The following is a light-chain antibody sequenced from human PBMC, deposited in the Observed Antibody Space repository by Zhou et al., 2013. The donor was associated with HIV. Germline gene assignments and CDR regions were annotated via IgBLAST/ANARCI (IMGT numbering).Light chain of an antibody. CDR1: QSVSDN. CDR3: QQRSSWPLT. Sequence: EIVMTQSPATLSASLGERVTLSCTASQSVSDNLAWYQQRPGHIPRLLIFGASAARATGVPARFTGSGAGTEFTLTISSLEPEDFAVYYCQQRSSWPLTFGGGTKVEIK. V-gene: IGKV3-15*01. CDR2: GASA. J-gene: IGKJ4*01.